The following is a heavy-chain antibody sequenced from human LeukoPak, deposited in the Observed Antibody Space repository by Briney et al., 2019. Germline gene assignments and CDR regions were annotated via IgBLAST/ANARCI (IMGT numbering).Heavy chain of an antibody. V-gene: IGHV3-74*01. CDR2: NADGSTT. CDR3: IVVVEPPDSDGFDV. CDR1: GFTFGNSW. Sequence: GGSLRLSCAASGFTFGNSWVHWVRQAPGKGLVWVSLNADGSTTSYADSVKGRFTISRDNARNTLSLEMNSLTIEDTAVYYCIVVVEPPDSDGFDVWGQGTMTTVSS. J-gene: IGHJ3*01. D-gene: IGHD1-14*01.